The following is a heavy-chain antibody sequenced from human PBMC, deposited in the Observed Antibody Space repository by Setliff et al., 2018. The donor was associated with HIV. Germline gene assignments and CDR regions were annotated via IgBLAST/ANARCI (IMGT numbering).Heavy chain of an antibody. D-gene: IGHD3-3*01. Sequence: SLRLSCTAAGFTFSDYGMHWVRQAPGKGLEWLSLIWYDGSNKKSADSVKGRFTISRDNSKNTLYLQMSSLRVEDTAVYYCARGITIFGVALNPEFDYWGQGTLVTVSS. CDR3: ARGITIFGVALNPEFDY. CDR1: GFTFSDYG. CDR2: IWYDGSNK. V-gene: IGHV3-33*01. J-gene: IGHJ4*02.